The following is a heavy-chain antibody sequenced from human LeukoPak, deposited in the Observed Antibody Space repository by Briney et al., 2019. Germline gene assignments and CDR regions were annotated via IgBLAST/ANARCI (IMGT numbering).Heavy chain of an antibody. CDR3: AKGKTGTAWDYYMDV. V-gene: IGHV1-2*02. J-gene: IGHJ6*03. CDR1: GYTFTSYG. Sequence: ASVKVSCKASGYTFTSYGISWVRQAPGQGLEWMGWINPNSGGTNYAQKFQGRVTMTRDTSISTAYMELSRLRSDDTAVYYCAKGKTGTAWDYYMDVWGKGTTVTVSS. CDR2: INPNSGGT. D-gene: IGHD1-7*01.